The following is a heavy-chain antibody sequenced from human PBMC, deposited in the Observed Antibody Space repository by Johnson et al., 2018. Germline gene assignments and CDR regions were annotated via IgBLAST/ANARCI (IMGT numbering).Heavy chain of an antibody. D-gene: IGHD6-6*01. CDR3: ARDLPYSSSLHAFDI. V-gene: IGHV4-59*01. J-gene: IGHJ3*02. CDR1: GGSISSYY. CDR2: IYYSGGT. Sequence: QVQLQESGPGLVKXSETLSLTCTVSGGSISSYYWSWIRQPPGKGLEWIGYIYYSGGTNYNPSLKSRVTISVDPSKNQFSLKLSSVTAADTAVYYCARDLPYSSSLHAFDIWGQGTMVTVSS.